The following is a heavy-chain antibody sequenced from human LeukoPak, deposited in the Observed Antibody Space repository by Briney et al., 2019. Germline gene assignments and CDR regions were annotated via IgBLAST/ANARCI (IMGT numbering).Heavy chain of an antibody. V-gene: IGHV3-15*01. CDR1: GFTFSSYW. CDR3: TTDRRH. Sequence: GGSLRLSCAASGFTFSSYWMSWVRQAPGKGLEWVGRIKSITDDGTTDYAAPVKGRFTISRDDSKNTLYLQMNSLKTEDTAVYYCTTDRRHWGQGTLVTVSS. J-gene: IGHJ4*02. CDR2: IKSITDDGTT.